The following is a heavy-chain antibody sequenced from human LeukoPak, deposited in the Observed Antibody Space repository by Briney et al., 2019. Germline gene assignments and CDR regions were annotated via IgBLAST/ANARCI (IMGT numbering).Heavy chain of an antibody. J-gene: IGHJ4*02. Sequence: SETLSLTCTVSGGSISSGDYYWSWIRQPPGKGLEYIGYISYSGRTSYNPSLMSRVTMSVDTSKNQFSLKLSSVTAADTALYYCARAPVGYCSGGTRKRYFDYWGQGTLVTVSS. D-gene: IGHD2-15*01. CDR2: ISYSGRT. V-gene: IGHV4-30-4*01. CDR1: GGSISSGDYY. CDR3: ARAPVGYCSGGTRKRYFDY.